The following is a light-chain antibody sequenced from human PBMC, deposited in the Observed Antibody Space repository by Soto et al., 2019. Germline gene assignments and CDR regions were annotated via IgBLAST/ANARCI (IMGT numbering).Light chain of an antibody. J-gene: IGLJ3*02. V-gene: IGLV2-23*02. CDR2: VVT. CDR3: CSYAGSFNWV. Sequence: QSALTQPASVSGSPGQSITISCTGTSSDVGSYNLVSWYQHHPGKAPKLMIYVVTNRPSGVPDRFSGSKSGNTASLTISGLQAEDEADYYCCSYAGSFNWVFGGGTKLTVL. CDR1: SSDVGSYNL.